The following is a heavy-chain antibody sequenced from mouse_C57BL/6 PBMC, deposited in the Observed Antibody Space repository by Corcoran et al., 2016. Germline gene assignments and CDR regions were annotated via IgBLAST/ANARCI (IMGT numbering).Heavy chain of an antibody. J-gene: IGHJ3*01. Sequence: DVQLQESGPGLVKPSQSLSLTCSVTGYSITSGYYWNWIRQFPGNKLEWMGYISYDGSNNYNPSLKNRISITRDTSKNQFFLKLNSVTTEDTATYYCAREGLGFAYWGQGTLVTVSA. V-gene: IGHV3-6*01. D-gene: IGHD4-1*01. CDR2: ISYDGSN. CDR1: GYSITSGYY. CDR3: AREGLGFAY.